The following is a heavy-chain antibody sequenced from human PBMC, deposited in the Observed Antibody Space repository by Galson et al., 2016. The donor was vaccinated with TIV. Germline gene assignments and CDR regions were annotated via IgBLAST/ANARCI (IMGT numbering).Heavy chain of an antibody. CDR3: ARRNDYDGIYLAFDN. D-gene: IGHD3-22*01. J-gene: IGHJ3*02. Sequence: QSGAEVKKPGESLKISCKGSGYSLTSYYIAWVRQMPGKGLEWMGILYPGDSHARYSPSFQGQVTISADKSIRTAYLQWSSLKASDTAIYYCARRNDYDGIYLAFDNWGQGTMVTVSS. CDR2: LYPGDSHA. CDR1: GYSLTSYY. V-gene: IGHV5-51*01.